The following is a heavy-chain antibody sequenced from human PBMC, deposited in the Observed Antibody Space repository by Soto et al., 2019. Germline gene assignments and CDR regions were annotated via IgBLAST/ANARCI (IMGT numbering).Heavy chain of an antibody. CDR3: ARIAAAGTYFQH. D-gene: IGHD6-13*01. J-gene: IGHJ1*01. V-gene: IGHV4-4*02. CDR2: IYHSGST. Sequence: SETLSLTCAVSCGSISSSNWWSWVRHPPGKGLEWIGEIYHSGSTNYNPSLKSRVTISVDKSKNQFSLKLSSVTAADTAVYYCARIAAAGTYFQHWGQGTLVTVSS. CDR1: CGSISSSNW.